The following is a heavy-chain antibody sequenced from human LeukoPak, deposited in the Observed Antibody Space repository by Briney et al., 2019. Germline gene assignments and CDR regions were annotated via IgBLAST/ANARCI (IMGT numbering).Heavy chain of an antibody. Sequence: PGGSLRLSCAASGFTFSSYSMNWVRQAPAKGLELVSSISSHSHISYAYTVKGRFTISRDNAKNSLYMQMNSLRAEDTAVYYCARDGSDCSSTSCFKGWFDPWGQGTLVTVSS. D-gene: IGHD2-2*01. J-gene: IGHJ5*02. CDR2: ISSHSHI. CDR3: ARDGSDCSSTSCFKGWFDP. CDR1: GFTFSSYS. V-gene: IGHV3-21*01.